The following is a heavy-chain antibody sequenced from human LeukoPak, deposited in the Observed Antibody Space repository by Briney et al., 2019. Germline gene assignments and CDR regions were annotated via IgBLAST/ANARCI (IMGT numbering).Heavy chain of an antibody. CDR3: AKALGGYDFDY. CDR2: LSGSGGST. Sequence: GGSLRLSCAASGFTFRSYGMSWVRQAPGKGLEWVPSLSGSGGSTYYADSVKGRFTISRDNSKNTLFLHMNSLRAEDTAVYYCAKALGGYDFDYWGQGILVTVSS. D-gene: IGHD3-16*01. V-gene: IGHV3-23*01. J-gene: IGHJ4*02. CDR1: GFTFRSYG.